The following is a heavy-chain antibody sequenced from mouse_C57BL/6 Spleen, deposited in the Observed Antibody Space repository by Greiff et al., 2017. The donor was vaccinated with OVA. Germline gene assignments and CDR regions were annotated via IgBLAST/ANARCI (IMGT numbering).Heavy chain of an antibody. D-gene: IGHD2-5*01. CDR1: GYSITSGYY. Sequence: EVHLVESGPGLVKPSQSLSLTCSVTGYSITSGYYWNWIRQFPGNKLEWMGYISYDGSNNYNPSLKNRISITRDTSKNQFFLKLNSVTTEDTATYYCARCYYSNYYAMDYWGQGTSVTVSS. J-gene: IGHJ4*01. CDR2: ISYDGSN. V-gene: IGHV3-6*01. CDR3: ARCYYSNYYAMDY.